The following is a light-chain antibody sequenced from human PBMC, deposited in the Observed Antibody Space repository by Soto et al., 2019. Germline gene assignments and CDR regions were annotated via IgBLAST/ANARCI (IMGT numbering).Light chain of an antibody. V-gene: IGLV1-44*01. CDR1: SSNIGSNT. CDR2: SNN. J-gene: IGLJ2*01. Sequence: QSVLTQPPSASGTPGQRVTISCSGSSSNIGSNTVNWYQQLPGTAPKLLIYSNNHRPSGVPDRFSGSKSGTSAALAISGLQSEDEDDYYCAAWDDSLNGGVFGGGTKLTVL. CDR3: AAWDDSLNGGV.